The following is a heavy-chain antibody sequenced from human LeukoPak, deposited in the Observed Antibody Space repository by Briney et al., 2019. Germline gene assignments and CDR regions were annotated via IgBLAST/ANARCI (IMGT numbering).Heavy chain of an antibody. V-gene: IGHV1-69*06. CDR2: IIPIFGTA. CDR3: ARGVDENGDYSSFDY. CDR1: GGTFSSYA. D-gene: IGHD4-17*01. Sequence: SVKVSCKASGGTFSSYAISWVRQAPGQGLEWMGGIIPIFGTANYAQKFQGRVTITADKSTSTAYMELSSLRSEDTAVYYCARGVDENGDYSSFDYWGQGTLVTVSS. J-gene: IGHJ4*02.